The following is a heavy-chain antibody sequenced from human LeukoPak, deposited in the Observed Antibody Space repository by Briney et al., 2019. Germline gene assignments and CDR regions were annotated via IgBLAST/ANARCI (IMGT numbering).Heavy chain of an antibody. Sequence: PGGSLRLSCAASGFTFSDLYMSWLRQAPGKGLEWVSYISSSSSYTNYADSVKGRFTISRDNAKNSLYLQMNSLRAEDTAVYYCARDKVGIAVAGLYYYYGMDVWGQETTVTVSS. CDR1: GFTFSDLY. CDR2: ISSSSSYT. J-gene: IGHJ6*02. D-gene: IGHD6-19*01. CDR3: ARDKVGIAVAGLYYYYGMDV. V-gene: IGHV3-11*06.